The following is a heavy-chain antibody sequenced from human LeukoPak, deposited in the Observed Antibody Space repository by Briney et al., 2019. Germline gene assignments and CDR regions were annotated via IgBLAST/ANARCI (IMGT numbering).Heavy chain of an antibody. V-gene: IGHV3-33*01. CDR2: IWYDGSNK. J-gene: IGHJ4*02. Sequence: GGSLRLSCAASGFTFSSYGIHWVRQAPGKGLEWVAVIWYDGSNKNYADSVKGRFTISRDNSKNTLYLQMNSLRAEDTAVYYCARDRAWNYFDYWGQGTLVTVSS. CDR1: GFTFSSYG. D-gene: IGHD3-3*01. CDR3: ARDRAWNYFDY.